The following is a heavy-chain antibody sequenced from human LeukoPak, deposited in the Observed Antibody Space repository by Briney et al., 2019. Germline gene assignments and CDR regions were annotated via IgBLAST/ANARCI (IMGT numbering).Heavy chain of an antibody. CDR1: GYTFTSYG. CDR3: ARVVGGYYDSSGYYYWFDP. D-gene: IGHD3-22*01. V-gene: IGHV1-18*01. CDR2: ISAYNGNT. J-gene: IGHJ5*02. Sequence: GASVTVSCKASGYTFTSYGISWVRQAPGQGLEWMGWISAYNGNTNYAQKLQGRVTMTTDTSTSTAYMELRSMRSDDTAVYYCARVVGGYYDSSGYYYWFDPWGQGTLVTVSS.